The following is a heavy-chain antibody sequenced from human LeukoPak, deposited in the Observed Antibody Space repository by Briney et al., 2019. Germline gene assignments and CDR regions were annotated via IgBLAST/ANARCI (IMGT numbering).Heavy chain of an antibody. D-gene: IGHD3-10*01. Sequence: PGGSLRLSCAASGXSLSRHWMHWVRQVPGKGLEWISQINNDGITTRYADSVKGRFTISRDNAKNSLYLQMNSLRAEDTAVYYCARGGDGSGSPLYYYYYYGMDVWGQGTTVTASS. CDR1: GXSLSRHW. CDR2: INNDGITT. J-gene: IGHJ6*02. V-gene: IGHV3-74*01. CDR3: ARGGDGSGSPLYYYYYYGMDV.